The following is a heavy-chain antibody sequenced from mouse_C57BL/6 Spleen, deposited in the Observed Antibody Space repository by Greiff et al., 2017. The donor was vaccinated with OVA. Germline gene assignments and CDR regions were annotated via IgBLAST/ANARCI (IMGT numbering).Heavy chain of an antibody. Sequence: VQLQQSGTVLARPGASVKMSCKTSGYTFTSYWMHWVKQRPGQGLEWIGAIYPGDSDTSYNQKFKGKARLTADTSASTAYMELSSLTNEDSAVYYGTRWGDYDWGDYWGQGTTLTVSS. CDR3: TRWGDYDWGDY. CDR2: IYPGDSDT. J-gene: IGHJ2*01. V-gene: IGHV1-5*01. CDR1: GYTFTSYW. D-gene: IGHD2-4*01.